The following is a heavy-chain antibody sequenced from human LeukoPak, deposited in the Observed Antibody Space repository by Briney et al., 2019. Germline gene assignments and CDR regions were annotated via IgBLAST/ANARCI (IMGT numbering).Heavy chain of an antibody. CDR2: IKSNTDGGTT. V-gene: IGHV3-15*01. CDR1: GFTFRNAW. Sequence: AGGSLRLSCAASGFTFRNAWMSWVRQAPGKGLEWVGRIKSNTDGGTTDYAAPVKGRFTISRDDSKNTLYLQMNSLKTEDTAVYYCTTDDDFYYYFDYWGQGTLVTVSS. J-gene: IGHJ4*02. D-gene: IGHD3-3*01. CDR3: TTDDDFYYYFDY.